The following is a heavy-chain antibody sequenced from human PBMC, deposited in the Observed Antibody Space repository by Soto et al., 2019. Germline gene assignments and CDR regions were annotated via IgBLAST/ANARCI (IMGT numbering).Heavy chain of an antibody. Sequence: ASVKVSCKASGYTFTSYGISWVRQAPGQGLEWMGWISAYNGNTNYAQKLQGRVTMTTDKSRSTAYMELRSLRSDDTAVYYCARGRQGIEAHSSSSRSTQRAHYYYYYYMDVWGKGTTVTVSS. CDR1: GYTFTSYG. V-gene: IGHV1-18*01. J-gene: IGHJ6*03. D-gene: IGHD6-6*01. CDR3: ARGRQGIEAHSSSSRSTQRAHYYYYYYMDV. CDR2: ISAYNGNT.